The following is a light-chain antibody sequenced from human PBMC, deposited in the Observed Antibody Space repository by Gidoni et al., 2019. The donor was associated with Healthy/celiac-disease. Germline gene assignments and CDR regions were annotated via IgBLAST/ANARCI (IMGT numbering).Light chain of an antibody. V-gene: IGKV3-11*01. CDR3: QQRSNWPRT. CDR1: QSGSSY. Sequence: IVLTQSPATLSLSPGERATRSCSASQSGSSYLAWYQQKPGQAPRLIYDASKWATGIPARFSGSGSGTDFTLTISSLEPEDFAIYYCQQRSNWPRTCGQGTKLEIK. CDR2: DAS. J-gene: IGKJ2*01.